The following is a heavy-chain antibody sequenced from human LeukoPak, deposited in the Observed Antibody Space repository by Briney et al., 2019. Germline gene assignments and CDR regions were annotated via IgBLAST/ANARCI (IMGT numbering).Heavy chain of an antibody. J-gene: IGHJ5*02. D-gene: IGHD2-8*01. CDR1: GGSFSGYY. Sequence: SETLSLTCAVYGGSFSGYYWSWIRQPPGKGLEWIGSIYYSGSTYYNSSLKSRVTISVDTSKNQFSLKLSSVTAADSAVYYCARANYCTNGVCRLWVAGFDPWGQGTLVTVSS. CDR3: ARANYCTNGVCRLWVAGFDP. CDR2: IYYSGST. V-gene: IGHV4-34*01.